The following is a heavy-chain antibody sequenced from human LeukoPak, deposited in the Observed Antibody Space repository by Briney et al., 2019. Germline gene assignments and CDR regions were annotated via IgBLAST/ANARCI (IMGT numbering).Heavy chain of an antibody. CDR1: GFTFSSYG. J-gene: IGHJ6*03. D-gene: IGHD1-26*01. CDR3: AKGGPLSGRFWFYYMDV. CDR2: IWYDGSNK. Sequence: GRSLRLSCAASGFTFSSYGMHWVRQAPGKGLEWVAVIWYDGSNKYYADSVRGRFTISRDNSKNTLYLQMNSLRAEDTAVYYCAKGGPLSGRFWFYYMDVWGKGTTVTVSS. V-gene: IGHV3-33*06.